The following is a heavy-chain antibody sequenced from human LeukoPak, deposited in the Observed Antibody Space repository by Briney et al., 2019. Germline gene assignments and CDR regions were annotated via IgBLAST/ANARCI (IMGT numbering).Heavy chain of an antibody. CDR3: AKDRAARGRGNYFYMDV. Sequence: GGSLRLSCAASGFTFDDYAMHWVRQASGKGVEWVSHSSTHYADSVEGRFTISRDNRENSLYLQMNSLRPEDTALYYCAKDRAARGRGNYFYMDVWGKGTTVTVSS. V-gene: IGHV3-43D*03. J-gene: IGHJ6*03. CDR2: SST. CDR1: GFTFDDYA. D-gene: IGHD2/OR15-2a*01.